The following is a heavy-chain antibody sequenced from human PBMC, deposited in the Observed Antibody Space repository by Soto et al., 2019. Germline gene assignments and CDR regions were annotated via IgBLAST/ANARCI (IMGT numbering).Heavy chain of an antibody. CDR3: VRSGTSSGRFSDY. CDR2: IYPSDSDI. V-gene: IGHV5-51*01. D-gene: IGHD2-15*01. CDR1: GYTFTSYW. Sequence: XESLKLSCKGSGYTFTSYWIGWVRQMPGEGLEWMGVIYPSDSDIRYSPSFQGKVTISADKSITTAYLQWSSLKAADTAMYYCVRSGTSSGRFSDYWGQGTLVTVSS. J-gene: IGHJ4*02.